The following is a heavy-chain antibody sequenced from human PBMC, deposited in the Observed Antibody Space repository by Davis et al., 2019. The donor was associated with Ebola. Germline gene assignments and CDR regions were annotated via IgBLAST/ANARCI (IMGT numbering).Heavy chain of an antibody. D-gene: IGHD4-17*01. CDR3: ARGMTTVTTGAANAFDI. CDR1: GYSFTSYW. CDR2: IYPGDSDT. J-gene: IGHJ3*02. Sequence: GESLKISCKGSGYSFTSYWIGWVRQMPGKGLEWMGIIYPGDSDTRYSPSFQGQVTISADKSISTAYLQWSSLKASDTAMYYCARGMTTVTTGAANAFDIWGQGTMVTVSS. V-gene: IGHV5-51*01.